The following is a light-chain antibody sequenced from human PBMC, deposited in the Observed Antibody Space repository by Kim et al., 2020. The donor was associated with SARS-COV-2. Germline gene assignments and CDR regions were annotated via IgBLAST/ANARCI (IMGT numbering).Light chain of an antibody. CDR3: NSRDSSGDRWV. Sequence: SSELTQDPAVSVVLGQTVRITCQGDSLRRYYASWYQQKPGQAPVLVIYGKNNRPSGIPDRFSGSSSGNTASLTITGAQAEDEADYYCNSRDSSGDRWVFG. V-gene: IGLV3-19*01. CDR1: SLRRYY. CDR2: GKN. J-gene: IGLJ3*02.